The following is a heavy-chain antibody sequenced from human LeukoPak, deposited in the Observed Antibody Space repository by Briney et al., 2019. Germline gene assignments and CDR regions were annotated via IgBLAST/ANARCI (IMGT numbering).Heavy chain of an antibody. J-gene: IGHJ4*02. CDR2: ISSSGSTI. CDR3: AREGGGYSSSVDY. D-gene: IGHD6-13*01. V-gene: IGHV3-48*03. CDR1: GFPFSSYE. Sequence: GGSLRLSCAASGFPFSSYEMNWVRQAPGKGLVWVSYISSSGSTIYYADSVKGRFTISRDNAKNSLYLQMNSLRAEDTAVYYCAREGGGYSSSVDYWGEGTLVTVSS.